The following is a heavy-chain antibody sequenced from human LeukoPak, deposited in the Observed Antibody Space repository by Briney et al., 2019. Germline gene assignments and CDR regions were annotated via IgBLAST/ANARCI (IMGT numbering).Heavy chain of an antibody. Sequence: PSETLSLTCTVSGDPISGYSDYKWSWIRQPPGKGLEWIGYIYYHGTINYNPSLKSRVSISVDTSKNQFSLRLSSATAADTAIYYCAREYSGFDCWGQGTLVTVSS. CDR2: IYYHGTI. CDR3: AREYSGFDC. CDR1: GDPISGYSDY. J-gene: IGHJ4*02. V-gene: IGHV4-61*01. D-gene: IGHD5-12*01.